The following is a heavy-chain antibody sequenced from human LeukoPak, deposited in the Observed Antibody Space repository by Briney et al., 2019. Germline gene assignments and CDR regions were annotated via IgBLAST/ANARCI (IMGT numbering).Heavy chain of an antibody. Sequence: ASVNVSCKASGGTFSSYAISWVRQAPGQGLEWMGGIIPIFGTANYAQKFQGRVTITADKSTSTAYMELSSLRSEDTAVYYCARSQYITMIVARLYQFDDWGQGTLVTVSS. CDR2: IIPIFGTA. CDR1: GGTFSSYA. V-gene: IGHV1-69*06. CDR3: ARSQYITMIVARLYQFDD. D-gene: IGHD3-22*01. J-gene: IGHJ4*02.